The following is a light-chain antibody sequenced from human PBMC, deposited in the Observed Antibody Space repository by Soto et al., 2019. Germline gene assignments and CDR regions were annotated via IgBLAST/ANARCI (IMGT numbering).Light chain of an antibody. J-gene: IGKJ5*01. CDR2: GAS. Sequence: DIVLTQSPGTLSLSPGERATLSCRASQSVRSTSLAWYQQKPGQAPRLLIYGASSRATGIPDRFSGGGSGTDFTITISRLEPEDFAVYYCQHYGSSPPITFGQGTRLEIK. V-gene: IGKV3-20*01. CDR1: QSVRSTS. CDR3: QHYGSSPPIT.